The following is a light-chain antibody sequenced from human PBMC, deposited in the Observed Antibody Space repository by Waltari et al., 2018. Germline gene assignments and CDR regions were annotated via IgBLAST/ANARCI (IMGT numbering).Light chain of an antibody. CDR3: QQGV. CDR2: GAS. Sequence: EIVLTQSPGTLSLSPGEIATLSCRASQSVSSSYLAWYQQKPGQAPRLLIYGASSRATGIPDRFSGSGSGTDFTLTISRLEPEDFAVYYCQQGVFGQGTKVEIK. J-gene: IGKJ1*01. V-gene: IGKV3-20*01. CDR1: QSVSSSY.